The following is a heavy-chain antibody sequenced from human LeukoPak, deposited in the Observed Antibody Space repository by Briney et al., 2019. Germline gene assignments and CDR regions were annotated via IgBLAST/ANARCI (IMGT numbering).Heavy chain of an antibody. V-gene: IGHV1-69*04. J-gene: IGHJ6*02. CDR3: ARYNCSSTSCYLLGYYYYGMDV. CDR1: GGTFSSYA. Sequence: ASVKVSCKASGGTFSSYAISWVRQAPGQGLEWMGRIIPILGIANYAQKFQGRVTITADKSTSTAYMELSSLRSEDTAVYYCARYNCSSTSCYLLGYYYYGMDVWGQGTTVTVSS. CDR2: IIPILGIA. D-gene: IGHD2-2*01.